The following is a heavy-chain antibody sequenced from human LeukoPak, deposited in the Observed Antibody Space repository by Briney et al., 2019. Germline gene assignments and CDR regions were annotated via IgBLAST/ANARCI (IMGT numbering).Heavy chain of an antibody. CDR2: INHSGST. CDR3: ARVGDSRNFDY. D-gene: IGHD2-21*02. Sequence: SETLSLTCAVYGGSFSGYYWSWIRQPPGKGLEWIGEINHSGSTNYNPSLKSRVTISVDTSKNQLSLKLSSVTAADTAVYYCARVGDSRNFDYWGQGTLVTVSS. J-gene: IGHJ4*02. V-gene: IGHV4-34*01. CDR1: GGSFSGYY.